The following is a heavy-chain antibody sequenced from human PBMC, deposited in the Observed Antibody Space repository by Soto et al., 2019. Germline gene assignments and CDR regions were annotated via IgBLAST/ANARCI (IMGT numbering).Heavy chain of an antibody. CDR1: GYTFSNYV. J-gene: IGHJ5*01. CDR2: INAGNGDR. V-gene: IGHV1-3*01. Sequence: ASVKVSCKSSGYTFSNYVMHWVRQAPGQRLEWMGWINAGNGDRRYAQNFQGRVILTRDTSASTADMELSSLRSEDTAAYYCARDLVTDSSAWFDYWGQGTLVTVSS. D-gene: IGHD6-25*01. CDR3: ARDLVTDSSAWFDY.